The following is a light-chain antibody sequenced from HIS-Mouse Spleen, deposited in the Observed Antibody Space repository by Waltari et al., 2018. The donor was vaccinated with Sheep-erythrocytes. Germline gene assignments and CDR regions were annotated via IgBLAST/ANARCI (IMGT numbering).Light chain of an antibody. J-gene: IGKJ4*01. Sequence: DIVMTQSPASLALSLGERATINCQSSQSVLYSSNNKSYLAWYQQKPGQPPKLLIYWASTRESGVPDRFSGSGSGTDFTLTISSLQAEDVAVYYCQQYYSTLLTFGGGTKVEIK. V-gene: IGKV4-1*01. CDR3: QQYYSTLLT. CDR1: QSVLYSSNNKSY. CDR2: WAS.